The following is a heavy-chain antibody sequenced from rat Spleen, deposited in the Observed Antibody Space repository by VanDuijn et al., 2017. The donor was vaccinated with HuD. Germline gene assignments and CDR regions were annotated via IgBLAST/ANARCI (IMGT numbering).Heavy chain of an antibody. CDR3: ARPDYSRFDY. D-gene: IGHD1-2*01. Sequence: EVQLVESGGGLVQPGRSMKLSCAASGFTFSNYYMAWVRQAPTKGLEWVATISFDGSGTYYRDSVKGRFTISRDNAKSTLYLQMDSLRSEDTATYYCARPDYSRFDYWVQGVMVTVSS. J-gene: IGHJ2*01. CDR1: GFTFSNYY. CDR2: ISFDGSGT. V-gene: IGHV5-29*01.